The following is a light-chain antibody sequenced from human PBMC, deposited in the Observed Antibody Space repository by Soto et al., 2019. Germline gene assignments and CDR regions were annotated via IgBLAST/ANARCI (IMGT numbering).Light chain of an antibody. Sequence: DIQVTQSPPTLSASVGDIVTITCRASQTIINWMAWYQQPPGKAPHLIVYDASTLQSGVASRFSGSGSGKEFTLTISSLQPDDFASYYCQQLNSYPITFGQGTRLEI. CDR3: QQLNSYPIT. CDR1: QTIINW. V-gene: IGKV1-5*01. CDR2: DAS. J-gene: IGKJ5*01.